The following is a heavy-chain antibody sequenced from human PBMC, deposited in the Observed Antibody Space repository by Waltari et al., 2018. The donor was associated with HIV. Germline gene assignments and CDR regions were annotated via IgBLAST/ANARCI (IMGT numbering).Heavy chain of an antibody. J-gene: IGHJ4*02. V-gene: IGHV3-7*03. CDR1: GFTFSDYW. CDR2: IKQDGSEK. CDR3: VRGSLYDY. Sequence: EVHLVESGGGLVQPGGSLRLSCAVSGFTFSDYWMSWVRQAPGKGLEWVANIKQDGSEKYYVDSVKGRFTISRDNTKNSVSWIMTSLRVEDTAVYFCVRGSLYDYWGQGTLVTVSS. D-gene: IGHD2-2*02.